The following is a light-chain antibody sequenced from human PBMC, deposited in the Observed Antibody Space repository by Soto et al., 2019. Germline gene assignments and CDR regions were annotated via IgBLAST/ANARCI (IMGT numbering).Light chain of an antibody. V-gene: IGKV1-5*01. CDR2: DVS. CDR1: QSITTW. Sequence: DIQMTQSPSTVSAYVGDSVTITCRASQSITTWLAWYQQRPGKAPKLLIYDVSSLQSGVPSRFSGSGSGTEFTLTISSLEPEDFALYYCQQRTNWPLTFGGGTKVDIK. J-gene: IGKJ4*01. CDR3: QQRTNWPLT.